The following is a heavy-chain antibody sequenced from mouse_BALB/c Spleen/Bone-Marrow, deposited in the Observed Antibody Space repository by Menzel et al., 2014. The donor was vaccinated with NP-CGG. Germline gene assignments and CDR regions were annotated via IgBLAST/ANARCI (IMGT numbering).Heavy chain of an antibody. D-gene: IGHD2-4*01. CDR1: GFSLTGYG. Sequence: VKLVESGPGLVAPPQSLSITCTVSGFSLTGYGVSWVRQPPGKGLEWLGMIWGDGSTDYNSALKSRLSINKDNSKSQVFLKMNSLQTDDTARYYCARDSFLITRALDYWGQGTSVTVSS. CDR3: ARDSFLITRALDY. CDR2: IWGDGST. V-gene: IGHV2-6-7*01. J-gene: IGHJ4*01.